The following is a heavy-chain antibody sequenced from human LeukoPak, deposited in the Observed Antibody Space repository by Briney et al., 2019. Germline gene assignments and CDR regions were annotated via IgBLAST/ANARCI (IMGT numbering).Heavy chain of an antibody. J-gene: IGHJ4*02. V-gene: IGHV3-23*01. Sequence: GGSLRLSCAASGFTFSSYAMSWVRQAPGKGLEWVSTISGSGGSTYYADSVKGRFTISRDNSKNTLYLQMNGLRAEDTALYSCEKDYCSGGSCYSGLDYCGQGTLVTVSS. D-gene: IGHD2-15*01. CDR2: ISGSGGST. CDR3: EKDYCSGGSCYSGLDY. CDR1: GFTFSSYA.